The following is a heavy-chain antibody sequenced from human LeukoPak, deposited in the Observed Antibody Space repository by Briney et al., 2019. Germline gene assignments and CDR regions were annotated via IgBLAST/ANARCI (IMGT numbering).Heavy chain of an antibody. CDR2: INPDASTT. Sequence: GGSLRLSCAASEFTFSAYWVHWVRQAPGKGLVWVSLINPDASTTVYADSVKGRFTISRDNAKNTLYPQMNSLRAEDTAVYYCAMSLYSGAYVTWGQGTLVTVSS. D-gene: IGHD1-26*01. V-gene: IGHV3-74*01. CDR3: AMSLYSGAYVT. CDR1: EFTFSAYW. J-gene: IGHJ5*02.